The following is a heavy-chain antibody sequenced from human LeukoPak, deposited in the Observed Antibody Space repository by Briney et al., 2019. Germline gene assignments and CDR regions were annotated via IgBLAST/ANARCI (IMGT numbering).Heavy chain of an antibody. D-gene: IGHD4-11*01. CDR2: IYSGGST. CDR1: GFTFCSNY. CDR3: AKDRYSNYGNWFDP. Sequence: PGGSLRLSCAASGFTFCSNYMSWVRQAPGKGLEWVSVIYSGGSTYYADSVKGRFTISRDNSKNTLYLQMISLRAEDTAVYYCAKDRYSNYGNWFDPWGQGTLVTVFS. V-gene: IGHV3-53*01. J-gene: IGHJ5*02.